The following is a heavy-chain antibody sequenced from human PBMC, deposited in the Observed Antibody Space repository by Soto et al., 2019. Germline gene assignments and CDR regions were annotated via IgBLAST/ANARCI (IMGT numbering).Heavy chain of an antibody. V-gene: IGHV4-39*01. CDR3: ARQCSGWYIDY. CDR2: IYYSGST. Sequence: SETLSLTCTVSGGSISSSSYYWGWIRQPPGKGLEWIGSIYYSGSTYYNPSLKSRVTISVDTSKNQFSLKLSSVTAADTAVYYCARQCSGWYIDYWGQGTLVTVSS. CDR1: GGSISSSSYY. J-gene: IGHJ4*02. D-gene: IGHD6-19*01.